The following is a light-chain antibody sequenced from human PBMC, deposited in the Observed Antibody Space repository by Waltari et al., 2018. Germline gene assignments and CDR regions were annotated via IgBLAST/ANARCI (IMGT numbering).Light chain of an antibody. V-gene: IGKV4-1*01. J-gene: IGKJ1*01. Sequence: DIVMTQSPDSLAVSLGERATINCKSSQSVLYSSNNLNYLAWYHQKPGQPPTLLIYWASTRESGVPDRFSGSGSGTDFTLTISSLQAEDVAVYYCMQALQTPRTFGQGTKVEI. CDR3: MQALQTPRT. CDR1: QSVLYSSNNLNY. CDR2: WAS.